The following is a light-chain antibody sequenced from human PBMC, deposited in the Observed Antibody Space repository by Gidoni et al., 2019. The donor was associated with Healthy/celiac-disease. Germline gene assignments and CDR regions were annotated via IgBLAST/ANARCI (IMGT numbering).Light chain of an antibody. CDR2: AAS. CDR1: QSVSSY. CDR3: QQRSNWPPLT. V-gene: IGKV3-11*01. J-gene: IGKJ4*01. Sequence: EIVLTQSPATLSLPPGDRATLTCRASQSVSSYLAWYQQKPGQAPRLLIYAASHRATGIPARLSGSGSGTDFTLTISSLEPEDFAVYYCQQRSNWPPLTFGRGTKVEIK.